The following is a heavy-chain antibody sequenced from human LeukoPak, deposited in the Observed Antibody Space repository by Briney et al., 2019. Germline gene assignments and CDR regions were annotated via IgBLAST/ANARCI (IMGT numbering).Heavy chain of an antibody. CDR3: ARTARHLDY. CDR2: ISGSGTDI. V-gene: IGHV3-11*04. Sequence: NPGGSLRLSCAASGFTFDDYGMSWIRQAPGKGLECLSYISGSGTDINYADSVRGRFTISRDNAKNLLYLQMNDLRLEDTAVYYCARTARHLDYWGQGTLVTVSS. D-gene: IGHD5-18*01. CDR1: GFTFDDYG. J-gene: IGHJ4*02.